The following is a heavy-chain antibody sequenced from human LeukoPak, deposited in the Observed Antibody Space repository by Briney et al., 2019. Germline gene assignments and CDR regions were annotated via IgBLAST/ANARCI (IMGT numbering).Heavy chain of an antibody. CDR1: GYSFTSFW. J-gene: IGHJ4*02. V-gene: IGHV5-51*01. Sequence: GESLKISCQNSGYSFTSFWIGWVRQVPGKGLEWVGFIYPADSDTRYSPSFQGQVTLSADKSISTAYLEWSGLKASDTAVYYCARLRNSGWSYFEYWGQGTLVTVSS. CDR3: ARLRNSGWSYFEY. D-gene: IGHD6-19*01. CDR2: IYPADSDT.